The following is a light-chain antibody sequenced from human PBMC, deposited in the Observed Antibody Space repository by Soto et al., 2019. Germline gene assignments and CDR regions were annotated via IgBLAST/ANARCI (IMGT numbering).Light chain of an antibody. CDR3: QQYYSTPHS. J-gene: IGKJ2*01. V-gene: IGKV4-1*01. CDR1: QSVLHSSSNKNF. Sequence: DIVMTQSPDFLAVSLGERATINCKSSQSVLHSSSNKNFLAWYQQKAGQPPKLIIHWASTRESGVPDRFSGSGSGTDFTLTIGSLQAEDVAVYYCQQYYSTPHSFGQGTKLEVK. CDR2: WAS.